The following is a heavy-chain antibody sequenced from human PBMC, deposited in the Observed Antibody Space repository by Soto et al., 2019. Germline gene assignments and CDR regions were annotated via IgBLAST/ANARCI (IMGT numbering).Heavy chain of an antibody. D-gene: IGHD3-16*01. V-gene: IGHV3-23*01. CDR2: ISDSGEST. CDR1: GFTLSSYA. CDR3: AKYYDTSGYGGYYYYKFGMDV. J-gene: IGHJ6*02. Sequence: PGGFLRLSCAASGFTLSSYAMSWVRQAPGKGLEWVASISDSGESTYHADSVKGRFTISRDNSKNTLFLQMMSLRAEDTAVYYCAKYYDTSGYGGYYYYKFGMDVWGQGTTVTAP.